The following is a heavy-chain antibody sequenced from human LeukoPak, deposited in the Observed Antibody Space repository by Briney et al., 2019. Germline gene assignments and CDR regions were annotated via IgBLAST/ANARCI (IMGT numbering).Heavy chain of an antibody. CDR3: AREGYSHFDY. Sequence: PGGSLRLSCAASRFSFRSYDMHWVRQAPGKGLEWVANIKQDGSEKYYVDSVKGRFTISRDNAKNSLYLQMNSLRAEDTAVYYCAREGYSHFDYWGQGTLVTVSS. V-gene: IGHV3-7*03. J-gene: IGHJ4*02. CDR2: IKQDGSEK. CDR1: RFSFRSYD. D-gene: IGHD3-22*01.